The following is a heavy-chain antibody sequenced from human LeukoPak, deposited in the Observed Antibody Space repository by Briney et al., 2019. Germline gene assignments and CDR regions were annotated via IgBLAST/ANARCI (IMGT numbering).Heavy chain of an antibody. D-gene: IGHD6-13*01. V-gene: IGHV1-18*01. CDR1: GYTFTSYG. CDR2: ISAYNGNT. Sequence: GASVKVSCKASGYTFTSYGISWVRQAPGQGLEWMGWISAYNGNTNYAQKLQGRVTMTTDTSTSAAYMELRSLRSDDTAVYYCARVHSRSWNYYFDYWGQGTLVTVSS. J-gene: IGHJ4*02. CDR3: ARVHSRSWNYYFDY.